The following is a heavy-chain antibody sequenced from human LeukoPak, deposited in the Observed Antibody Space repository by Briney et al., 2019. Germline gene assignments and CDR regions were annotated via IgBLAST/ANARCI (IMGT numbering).Heavy chain of an antibody. CDR1: GGSFSGYY. J-gene: IGHJ4*02. Sequence: SETLSLTCAVYGGSFSGYYWSWIRQPPGKGLEWIGEINHSGSTNYNPSLKSRVTISVDTSKNQFSLKLSSVTAADTAVYYCARRRFVRGPDVVNPFDYWGQGTLVTVSS. D-gene: IGHD2-8*01. V-gene: IGHV4-34*01. CDR2: INHSGST. CDR3: ARRRFVRGPDVVNPFDY.